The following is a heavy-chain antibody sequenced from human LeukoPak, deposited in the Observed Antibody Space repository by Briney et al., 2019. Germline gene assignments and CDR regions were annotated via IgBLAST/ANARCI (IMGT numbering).Heavy chain of an antibody. CDR2: ISAYNGNT. V-gene: IGHV1-18*01. CDR1: GYTFTSYG. D-gene: IGHD3-10*01. Sequence: ASVKVSCKASGYTFTSYGISWVRQAPGQGPEWMGWISAYNGNTNYAQKLQGRVTMTTDTSTSTAYMELRSLRSDDTAVYYCARDPRYGSGKATAMDYWGQGTLVTVSS. J-gene: IGHJ4*02. CDR3: ARDPRYGSGKATAMDY.